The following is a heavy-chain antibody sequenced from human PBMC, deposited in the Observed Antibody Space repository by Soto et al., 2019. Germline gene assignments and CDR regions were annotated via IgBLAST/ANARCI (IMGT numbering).Heavy chain of an antibody. CDR3: ASLVTTGLADC. Sequence: EVQLVESGGGLVKPGGSLRVSCAASGFSFSSYTMNWVRQAPGKGLEWVSSISWSGSYIYYTDSVKGRFTVSRDNAKNTLYLQMNSLRAEDTAVYYCASLVTTGLADCWGPGTLVTVSS. CDR1: GFSFSSYT. CDR2: ISWSGSYI. V-gene: IGHV3-21*04. D-gene: IGHD1-1*01. J-gene: IGHJ4*02.